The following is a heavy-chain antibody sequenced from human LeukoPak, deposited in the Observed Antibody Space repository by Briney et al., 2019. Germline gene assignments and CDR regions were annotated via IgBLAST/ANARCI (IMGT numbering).Heavy chain of an antibody. J-gene: IGHJ4*02. CDR3: ARTYYDILTGYYYFDY. CDR1: GYTFTSYD. D-gene: IGHD3-9*01. V-gene: IGHV1-8*01. CDR2: VNANSGNI. Sequence: PGASVKVSCKASGYTFTSYDINWVRQATGQGLECMGWVNANSGNIGDAHKFQGRVTMTRNISISTSYMELSSLRSEDTAVYYCARTYYDILTGYYYFDYWGQGTLVTVSS.